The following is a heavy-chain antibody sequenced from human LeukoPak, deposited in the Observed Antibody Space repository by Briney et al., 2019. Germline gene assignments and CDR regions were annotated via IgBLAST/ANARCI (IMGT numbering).Heavy chain of an antibody. D-gene: IGHD3-10*02. CDR3: AELGITMIGGV. Sequence: PGGSLRLSCAASGFTFRSYEMNWVRQAPGKGLEWVPYISSSGSTIYYADSVKGRFTIPRDNAKNSLYLQMNSLRAEDTAVYYCAELGITMIGGVWGKGTTVTISS. CDR2: ISSSGSTI. V-gene: IGHV3-48*03. CDR1: GFTFRSYE. J-gene: IGHJ6*04.